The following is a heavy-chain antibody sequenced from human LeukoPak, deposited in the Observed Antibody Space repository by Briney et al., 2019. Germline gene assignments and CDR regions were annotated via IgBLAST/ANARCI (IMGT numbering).Heavy chain of an antibody. J-gene: IGHJ4*02. CDR1: GFTFSSYG. CDR2: ISYDGSNK. CDR3: ARRAGAYSHPYDY. D-gene: IGHD4/OR15-4a*01. Sequence: PGGSLRLSCAASGFTFSSYGMHWVRQAPGKRLEWVAVISYDGSNKYYADSVKGRFTISRDNSKNTLYLQMNSLRAEDTAVYYCARRAGAYSHPYDYWGQGTLVTVSS. V-gene: IGHV3-30*03.